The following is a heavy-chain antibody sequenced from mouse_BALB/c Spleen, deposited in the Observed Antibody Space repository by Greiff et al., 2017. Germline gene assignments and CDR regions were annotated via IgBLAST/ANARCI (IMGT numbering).Heavy chain of an antibody. Sequence: VKLQESGAELARPGASVKMSCKASGYTFTSYTMHWVKQRPGQGLEWIGYINPSSGYTNYNQKFKDKATLTADKSSSTAYMQLSSLTSEDSAVYYCASGYPWFAYWGQGTLVTVSA. V-gene: IGHV1-4*01. CDR3: ASGYPWFAY. CDR1: GYTFTSYT. J-gene: IGHJ3*01. CDR2: INPSSGYT. D-gene: IGHD1-2*01.